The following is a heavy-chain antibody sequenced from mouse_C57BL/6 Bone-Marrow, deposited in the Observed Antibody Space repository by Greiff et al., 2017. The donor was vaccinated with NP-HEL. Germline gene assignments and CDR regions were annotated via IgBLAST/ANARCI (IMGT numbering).Heavy chain of an antibody. Sequence: VKLQQPGAELVMPGASVKLSCKASGYTFTSYWMHWVKQRPGQGLEWIGEIDPSDSYTNYNQKFKGKSTLTVDKSSSTAYMQLSSLTSEDSAVYYCAPQFTYWYFDVWGTGTTVTVSS. V-gene: IGHV1-69*01. CDR1: GYTFTSYW. CDR3: APQFTYWYFDV. CDR2: IDPSDSYT. J-gene: IGHJ1*03.